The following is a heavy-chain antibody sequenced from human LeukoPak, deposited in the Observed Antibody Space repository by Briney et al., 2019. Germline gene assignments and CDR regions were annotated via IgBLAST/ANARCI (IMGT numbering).Heavy chain of an antibody. V-gene: IGHV1-69*05. CDR2: IIPIFGTA. J-gene: IGHJ6*03. CDR1: GGTFSSYA. Sequence: GASVKVSCKASGGTFSSYAISWVRQAPGQGLEWMGRIIPIFGTANYAQKFQGRVTITTDESTSTAYMELSSLRSEDTAVYHCARGVPIRDYYYYYMDVWGKGTTVTVSS. D-gene: IGHD5-24*01. CDR3: ARGVPIRDYYYYYMDV.